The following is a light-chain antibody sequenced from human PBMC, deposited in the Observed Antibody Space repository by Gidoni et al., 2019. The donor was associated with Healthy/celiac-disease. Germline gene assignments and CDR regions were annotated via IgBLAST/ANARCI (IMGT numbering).Light chain of an antibody. Sequence: DIQMTQSPSSLSASLGDRVTITCRASQSISSYLNWYQQKPGKAPKLLIYAASSLKSGVPSRFSGSGSGTDFTLTISSLQPEDVATYYCQQSYSTPLTFGGGTKVEIK. CDR2: AAS. CDR3: QQSYSTPLT. CDR1: QSISSY. V-gene: IGKV1-39*01. J-gene: IGKJ4*01.